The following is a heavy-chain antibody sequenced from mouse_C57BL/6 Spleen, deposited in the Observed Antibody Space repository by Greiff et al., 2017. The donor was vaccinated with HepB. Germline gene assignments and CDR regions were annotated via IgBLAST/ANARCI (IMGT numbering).Heavy chain of an antibody. J-gene: IGHJ3*01. Sequence: ESGPGLVKPSQSLSLTCSVTGYSITSGYYWNWIRQFPGNKLEWMGYISYDGSNNYNPSLKNRISITRDTSKNQFFLKLNSVTTEDTATYYCARGGPLAYWGQGTLVTVSA. CDR3: ARGGPLAY. CDR2: ISYDGSN. CDR1: GYSITSGYY. V-gene: IGHV3-6*01.